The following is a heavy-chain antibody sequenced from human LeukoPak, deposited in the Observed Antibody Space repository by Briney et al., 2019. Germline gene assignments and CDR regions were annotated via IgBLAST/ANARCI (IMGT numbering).Heavy chain of an antibody. J-gene: IGHJ4*02. D-gene: IGHD3-10*01. Sequence: PSETLSLTCTVSGGSISSSSYYWGWIRQPRGKGLEWIGSIYYSGSNYYNPSLKSRVTISVDTSKNQFSLKLSSVTAADTAVYYCARPAYSGERYFGYWGQGTLVTVSS. V-gene: IGHV4-39*07. CDR3: ARPAYSGERYFGY. CDR1: GGSISSSSYY. CDR2: IYYSGSN.